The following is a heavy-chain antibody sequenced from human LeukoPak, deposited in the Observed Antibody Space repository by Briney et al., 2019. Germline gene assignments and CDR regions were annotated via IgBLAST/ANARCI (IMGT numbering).Heavy chain of an antibody. J-gene: IGHJ4*02. V-gene: IGHV1-2*02. CDR2: ISPNSGGT. CDR1: GFTFSGYY. Sequence: ASVKVSCKASGFTFSGYYMHWVRQAPGQGLEWMAWISPNSGGTNYVQKFQGRVTVTRDTSISTAYMELSGLTSDDTAVYYCASVTYSAYDDFDSWGQGTLVTVSS. D-gene: IGHD5-12*01. CDR3: ASVTYSAYDDFDS.